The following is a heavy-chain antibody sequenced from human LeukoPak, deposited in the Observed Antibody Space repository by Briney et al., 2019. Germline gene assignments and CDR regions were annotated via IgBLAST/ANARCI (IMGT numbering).Heavy chain of an antibody. CDR3: ARDEQQLVFSYFDY. J-gene: IGHJ4*02. Sequence: GGSLRLSCAASGFTFSSYGMHWVRQAPGKGLEWVAVISYDGSNKYYADSVKGRFTISRDNSKNTLSLQMNSLRAEDTAVYYCARDEQQLVFSYFDYWGQGTLVTVSS. V-gene: IGHV3-30*03. CDR1: GFTFSSYG. D-gene: IGHD6-13*01. CDR2: ISYDGSNK.